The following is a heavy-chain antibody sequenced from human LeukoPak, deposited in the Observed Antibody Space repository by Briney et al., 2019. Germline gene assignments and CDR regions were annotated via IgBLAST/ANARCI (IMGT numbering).Heavy chain of an antibody. CDR2: INPNTGVT. D-gene: IGHD4-17*01. V-gene: IGHV1-2*02. CDR1: GYTFTGYY. J-gene: IGHJ6*02. CDR3: ARVRTTVTTGYYGMDV. Sequence: GASVKVSCKASGYTFTGYYMHWVRQAPGQGLEWMGWINPNTGVTNYAQKFQGRVTLTRDTSIITAYMELTRLRSDDTAMYYCARVRTTVTTGYYGMDVWGQGTTLTVSS.